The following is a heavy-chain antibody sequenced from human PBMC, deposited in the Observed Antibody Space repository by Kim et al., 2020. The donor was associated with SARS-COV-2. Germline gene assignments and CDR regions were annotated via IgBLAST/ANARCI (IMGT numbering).Heavy chain of an antibody. J-gene: IGHJ6*01. V-gene: IGHV4-34*01. CDR2: INHSGST. CDR3: ARDTYYDFWSGYYWDYG. D-gene: IGHD3-3*01. Sequence: SETLSLTCAVYGGSFSGYYWSWIRQPPGKGLEWIGEINHSGSTNYNPSSMSRVTISADTSKNQFSLKLSSVTAADTAVYYCARDTYYDFWSGYYWDYG. CDR1: GGSFSGYY.